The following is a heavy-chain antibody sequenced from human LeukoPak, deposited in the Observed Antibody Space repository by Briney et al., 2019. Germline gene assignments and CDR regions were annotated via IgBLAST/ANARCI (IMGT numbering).Heavy chain of an antibody. Sequence: GGSLRLSCAASGFTFSSYWMHWVRHAPGKGLVWVSRINSDGSSTSYADSVKGRFTISRDNAKNTLYLQMNSLRAEDTAVYYCARDHEWFGVYYYGMDVWGQGTTVTVSS. CDR3: ARDHEWFGVYYYGMDV. J-gene: IGHJ6*02. CDR1: GFTFSSYW. CDR2: INSDGSST. D-gene: IGHD3-10*01. V-gene: IGHV3-74*01.